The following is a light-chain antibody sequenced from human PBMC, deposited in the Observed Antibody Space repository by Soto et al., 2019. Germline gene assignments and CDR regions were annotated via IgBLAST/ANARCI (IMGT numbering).Light chain of an antibody. Sequence: EIVMTQSPATLSVSPGERVTLSCWASQSVSGNLVWYQQKPGQAPRLPIYGASTRATGIPARFSGSGSGTEFTLTISSLQSDDFGVYYCQHYNNWLALTFGGGTKVEIK. CDR1: QSVSGN. J-gene: IGKJ4*01. V-gene: IGKV3-15*01. CDR2: GAS. CDR3: QHYNNWLALT.